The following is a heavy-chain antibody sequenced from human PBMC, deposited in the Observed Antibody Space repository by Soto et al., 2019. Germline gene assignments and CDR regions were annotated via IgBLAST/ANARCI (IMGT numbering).Heavy chain of an antibody. Sequence: QLQLQESGPGLVKPSETLSLTCTVSGGSISSSSYYWDWIRQPPGKGLEWIGSIYYGGSTYYNPSLKSRVTISVDTSNSHFSLKLSSVSAADTAAYSCAPSPPTAMVTDFDSWGQGTLVTVSS. CDR1: GGSISSSSYY. J-gene: IGHJ4*02. CDR3: APSPPTAMVTDFDS. V-gene: IGHV4-39*02. CDR2: IYYGGST. D-gene: IGHD5-18*01.